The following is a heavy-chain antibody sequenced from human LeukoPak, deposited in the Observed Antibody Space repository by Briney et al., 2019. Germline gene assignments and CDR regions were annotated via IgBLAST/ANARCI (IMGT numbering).Heavy chain of an antibody. Sequence: PSETLSLTCTVSGGSIGSGTHYWGWVRQPPRKGLEWIGSVFYRGTTFYSPSLKSRATVSIDTSKNQFSLKLNSVTAADTAVYYCARHDYDLLTGYTINWFDPWGQGTLVTVSS. D-gene: IGHD3-9*01. CDR2: VFYRGTT. V-gene: IGHV4-39*01. J-gene: IGHJ5*02. CDR3: ARHDYDLLTGYTINWFDP. CDR1: GGSIGSGTHY.